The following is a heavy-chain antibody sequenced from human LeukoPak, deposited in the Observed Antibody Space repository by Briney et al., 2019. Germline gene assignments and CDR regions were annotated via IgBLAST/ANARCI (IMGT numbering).Heavy chain of an antibody. CDR1: GYNFNKYW. J-gene: IGHJ4*02. CDR3: ARLFRNYYDSSGRGRLDY. V-gene: IGHV5-51*01. Sequence: GESLKISCTGSGYNFNKYWIGWVRQMPGKGLEWMGIIYPGDSDTRYSPSFQGQVTISADKSISTAYLQWSSLKASDTAMYYCARLFRNYYDSSGRGRLDYWGQGTLVTVSS. CDR2: IYPGDSDT. D-gene: IGHD3-22*01.